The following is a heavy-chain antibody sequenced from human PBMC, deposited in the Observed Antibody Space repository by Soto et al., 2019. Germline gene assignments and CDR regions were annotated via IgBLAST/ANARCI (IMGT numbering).Heavy chain of an antibody. CDR1: GGTFSSYT. CDR3: ASVSGYCTRTNCPYYFDY. V-gene: IGHV1-69*01. CDR2: VIPIFGTA. Sequence: QVQLVQSGAEVKKPGSSVKVSCKASGGTFSSYTISWVRQAPGQGLDWMGGVIPIFGTAYYAQKFQGRVTITADESTSTAYMELSSLRSEHTAVYYCASVSGYCTRTNCPYYFDYWGQGTLVTVSS. J-gene: IGHJ4*02. D-gene: IGHD2-2*01.